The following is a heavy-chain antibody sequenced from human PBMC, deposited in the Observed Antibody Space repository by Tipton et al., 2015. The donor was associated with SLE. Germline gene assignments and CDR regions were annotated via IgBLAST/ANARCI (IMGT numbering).Heavy chain of an antibody. D-gene: IGHD1-26*01. CDR3: ARHEYTGSYYPLDAFDI. Sequence: TLSLTCAVSGDSISTGDYIWVWIRQPPGKGLEWIGHIYQSGGAYYNPSLKSRINISVDKSKNGFSLNLSSVTAADTAVYYCARHEYTGSYYPLDAFDIWGQGTRVSVSS. CDR2: IYQSGGA. J-gene: IGHJ3*02. V-gene: IGHV4-30-2*01. CDR1: GDSISTGDYI.